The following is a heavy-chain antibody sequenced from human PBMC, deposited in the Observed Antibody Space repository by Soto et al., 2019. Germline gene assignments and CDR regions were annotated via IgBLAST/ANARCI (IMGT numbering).Heavy chain of an antibody. J-gene: IGHJ4*02. CDR3: AKEGSGWYGGEGDFDY. CDR2: ISGSGGST. D-gene: IGHD6-19*01. Sequence: PGGSLSLSCAASGFTFSSYAMSWVRDAQGKGLEWVSAISGSGGSTYYADSVKGRFTISRDNSKNTLYLQMNSLRAEDTAVYYCAKEGSGWYGGEGDFDYWGQGTLVTVSS. V-gene: IGHV3-23*01. CDR1: GFTFSSYA.